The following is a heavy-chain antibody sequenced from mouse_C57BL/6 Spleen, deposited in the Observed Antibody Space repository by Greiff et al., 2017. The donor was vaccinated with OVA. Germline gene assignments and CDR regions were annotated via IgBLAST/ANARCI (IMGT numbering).Heavy chain of an antibody. CDR2: INPNNGGT. V-gene: IGHV1-18*01. D-gene: IGHD2-1*01. CDR1: GYTFTDYN. Sequence: VQLQQSGPELVKPGASVKIPCKASGYTFTDYNMDWVKQSHGKSLEWIGDINPNNGGTIYNQKFKGKATLTVDKSSSTAYMELRSLTSEDTAVYYCARWGYGNYVSYFDVWGTGTTVTVSS. J-gene: IGHJ1*03. CDR3: ARWGYGNYVSYFDV.